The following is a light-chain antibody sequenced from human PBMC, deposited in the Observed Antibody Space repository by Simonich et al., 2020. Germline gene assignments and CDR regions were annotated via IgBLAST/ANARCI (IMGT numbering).Light chain of an antibody. CDR2: EDN. J-gene: IGLJ3*02. CDR3: QSYDSSGWV. Sequence: NFMLTQPHSVSESPGKTVTISCTRSSGSIASNYVQWYQQRPGGAPTTVIYEDNQRPSGVPDRFSGSIDSSSNSASLTISGLKTEDEADYYCQSYDSSGWVFGGGTKLTVL. V-gene: IGLV6-57*03. CDR1: SGSIASNY.